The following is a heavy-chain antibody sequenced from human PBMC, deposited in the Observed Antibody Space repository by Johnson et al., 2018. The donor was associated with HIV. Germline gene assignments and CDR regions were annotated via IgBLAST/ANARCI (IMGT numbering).Heavy chain of an antibody. CDR3: ASPPSGYDFWDGPNIFDV. CDR2: IRYDGDNE. D-gene: IGHD3-3*01. V-gene: IGHV3-30*02. Sequence: QVQLVESGGGVVQPGGSLRLSCAASGFMFSNYGMYWVRQAPGKGLEWVAFIRYDGDNEYYGDSVKGRFTISRDNSKNTLFLQMNSLRPEDTAVYYCASPPSGYDFWDGPNIFDVWGQGTMVSVAS. CDR1: GFMFSNYG. J-gene: IGHJ3*01.